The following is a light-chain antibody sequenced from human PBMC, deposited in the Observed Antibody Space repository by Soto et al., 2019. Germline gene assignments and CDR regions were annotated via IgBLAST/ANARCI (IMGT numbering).Light chain of an antibody. Sequence: EVVMTQSPATLSVSPGERVNLSCRASQSVSDNLAWYQEKPGQAPRLLIYGASTRATTSPARFSGSGSGTEFTLTISSLQSEDFAVYYCQQSNNWPYTFGQGTTLDIK. CDR1: QSVSDN. V-gene: IGKV3-15*01. J-gene: IGKJ2*01. CDR2: GAS. CDR3: QQSNNWPYT.